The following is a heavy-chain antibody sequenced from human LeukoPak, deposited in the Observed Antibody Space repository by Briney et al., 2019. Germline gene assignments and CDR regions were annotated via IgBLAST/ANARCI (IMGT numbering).Heavy chain of an antibody. Sequence: GGSLRLSCTASGFIFSDHEMTWVRQAPGKGLEWISYISTNGDVQLYSDSVKGRFTTSRDDSENSLYLQMNSLRTEDTAVYFCARDYYGDDLWGQGTLVTVSS. J-gene: IGHJ5*02. CDR1: GFIFSDHE. D-gene: IGHD3-10*01. CDR3: ARDYYGDDL. V-gene: IGHV3-48*03. CDR2: ISTNGDVQ.